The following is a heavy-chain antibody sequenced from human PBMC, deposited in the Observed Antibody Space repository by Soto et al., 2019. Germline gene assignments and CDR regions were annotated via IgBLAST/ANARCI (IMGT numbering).Heavy chain of an antibody. Sequence: GGSLRLSCAASGFTFDDYAMHWVRQAPGKGLEWVSGISWNSGSIGYADSVKGRFTISRDNAKNSLYLQMNSLRAEDTALYYCAKGIEGDPVFNWFDPWGQGTLVTVSS. D-gene: IGHD2-21*02. CDR3: AKGIEGDPVFNWFDP. CDR1: GFTFDDYA. V-gene: IGHV3-9*01. CDR2: ISWNSGSI. J-gene: IGHJ5*02.